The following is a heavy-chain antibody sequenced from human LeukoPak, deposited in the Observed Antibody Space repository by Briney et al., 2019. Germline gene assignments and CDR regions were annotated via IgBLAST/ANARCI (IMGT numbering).Heavy chain of an antibody. D-gene: IGHD4-17*01. CDR1: GVSFSTYY. J-gene: IGHJ4*02. Sequence: PSETLSLTCGVSGVSFSTYYWSWIRQSPEKGLEWIGEVNHSGYTNYNPSLKSRVTISVDTSKNQSSLNLRSVTAADTAVYYCARQLYGSDYWGQGTLVTVSS. CDR2: VNHSGYT. CDR3: ARQLYGSDY. V-gene: IGHV4-34*01.